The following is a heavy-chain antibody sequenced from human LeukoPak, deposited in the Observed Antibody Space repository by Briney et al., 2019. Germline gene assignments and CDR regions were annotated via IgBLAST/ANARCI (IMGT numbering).Heavy chain of an antibody. J-gene: IGHJ5*02. CDR1: GYSFADYY. CDR3: ATNILVRDIINWFDP. V-gene: IGHV1-2*02. D-gene: IGHD3-10*01. CDR2: IKPNSGGT. Sequence: GASVKVSCKASGYSFADYYMHWVRQAPGQRLEWMGWIKPNSGGTRSAQKFQGRVTMTRDTSISTAYMELSSLRYDVTAVYYCATNILVRDIINWFDPWGQGTLVTVSS.